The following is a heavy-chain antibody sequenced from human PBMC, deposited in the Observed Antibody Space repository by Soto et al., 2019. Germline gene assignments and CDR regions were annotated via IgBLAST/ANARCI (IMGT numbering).Heavy chain of an antibody. D-gene: IGHD4-17*01. CDR2: IDPSDSYT. J-gene: IGHJ6*02. V-gene: IGHV5-10-1*01. CDR1: GYSFTSYW. Sequence: PGEALKISCECSGYSFTSYWISWVRQMPGKGLEWMGRIDPSDSYTNYTPSFQGHVTISADKSISTAYLQWSSLKASDTAMYYCARHGGDYDRNYYGMDVWGQGTTVTV. CDR3: ARHGGDYDRNYYGMDV.